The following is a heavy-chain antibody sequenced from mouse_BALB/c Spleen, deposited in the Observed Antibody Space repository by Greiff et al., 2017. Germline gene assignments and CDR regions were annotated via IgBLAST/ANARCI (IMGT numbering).Heavy chain of an antibody. D-gene: IGHD1-1*01. J-gene: IGHJ4*01. CDR1: GFSLTSYG. V-gene: IGHV2-9*02. Sequence: VKLQESGPGLVAPSQSLSITCTVSGFSLTSYGVHWVRQPPGKGLEWLGVIWAGGSTNYNSALMSRLSISKDNSKSQVFLKMNSLQTDDTAMYYCARDGDYYYGSSAMDYWGQGTSVTVSS. CDR3: ARDGDYYYGSSAMDY. CDR2: IWAGGST.